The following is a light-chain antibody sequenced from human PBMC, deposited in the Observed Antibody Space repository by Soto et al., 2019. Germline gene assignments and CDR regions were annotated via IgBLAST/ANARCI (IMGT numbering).Light chain of an antibody. V-gene: IGLV3-21*02. J-gene: IGLJ2*01. CDR1: NIGSKS. CDR3: QVWDSSSDHVV. Sequence: SYELTQPPSVSVAPGQTARITCGGTNIGSKSVHWYQQKPGQAPVLVVYDDRDRPSGIPERFSGSNSGNTATLTISRVEAGDEADYYCQVWDSSSDHVVFGGGTKVTVL. CDR2: DDR.